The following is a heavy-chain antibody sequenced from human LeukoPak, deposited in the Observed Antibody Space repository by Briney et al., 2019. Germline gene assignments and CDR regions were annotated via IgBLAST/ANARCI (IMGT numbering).Heavy chain of an antibody. V-gene: IGHV1-24*01. CDR2: FDPEDGET. CDR3: AVGDYYYDTRFDY. CDR1: GYTLTELS. J-gene: IGHJ4*02. D-gene: IGHD3-22*01. Sequence: ASVKVSCKVSGYTLTELSMHWVRQAPGKGLEWMGGFDPEDGETIYAQEFQGRVTITRDTSASTAYMDLNSLRSEDMAVYYCAVGDYYYDTRFDYWGQGTLVTVSS.